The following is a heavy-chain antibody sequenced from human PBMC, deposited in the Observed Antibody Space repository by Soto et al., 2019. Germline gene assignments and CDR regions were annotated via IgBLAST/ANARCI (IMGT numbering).Heavy chain of an antibody. CDR1: GGSISSSNW. V-gene: IGHV4-4*02. CDR3: ARGGQQLVIRKIDY. CDR2: IYHSGST. D-gene: IGHD6-13*01. Sequence: SETLSLTCAVSGGSISSSNWWSWVRQPPGKGLEWIGEIYHSGSTNYNPSLKSRVTISVDKSKNQFSLKLSSVTAADTAVYYCARGGQQLVIRKIDYWGQGTLVTVSS. J-gene: IGHJ4*02.